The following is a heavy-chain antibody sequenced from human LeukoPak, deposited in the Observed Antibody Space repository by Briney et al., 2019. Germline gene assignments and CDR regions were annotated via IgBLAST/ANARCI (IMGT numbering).Heavy chain of an antibody. V-gene: IGHV3-23*01. J-gene: IGHJ4*02. CDR2: ISGSGGST. CDR1: GFTFSSYA. CDR3: AKDLDPIGYCSSTSCYGLDN. Sequence: GGSLRLSCAASGFTFSSYAMSWVRQAPGKGLEWVSAISGSGGSTYYADSVKGRFTISRDNSKNTLYLQMNSLRAEDTAVYYCAKDLDPIGYCSSTSCYGLDNWGQGTLVTVSS. D-gene: IGHD2-2*01.